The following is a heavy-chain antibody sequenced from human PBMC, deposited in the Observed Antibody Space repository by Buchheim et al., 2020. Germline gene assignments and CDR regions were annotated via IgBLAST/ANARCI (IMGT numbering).Heavy chain of an antibody. CDR3: ASRKELTTGMDV. J-gene: IGHJ6*02. D-gene: IGHD4-11*01. V-gene: IGHV4-4*02. CDR2: VYQGGRT. Sequence: QVQLQESGPGLVKPSGTLSLTCVISGDSISSNNWWCWVRQPPGKGLEWIGEVYQGGRTNYNPSLKSRVTISVDKSKNQFSLKLKSVTAADTALYYCASRKELTTGMDVWGQGTT. CDR1: GDSISSNNW.